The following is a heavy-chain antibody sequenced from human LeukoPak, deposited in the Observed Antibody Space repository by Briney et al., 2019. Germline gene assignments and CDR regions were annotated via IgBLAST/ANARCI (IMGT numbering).Heavy chain of an antibody. CDR1: GGSISSYY. D-gene: IGHD3-10*01. V-gene: IGHV4-59*08. CDR2: IYYSGST. J-gene: IGHJ5*02. Sequence: SETLSLTCTVSGGSISSYYWSWIRQPPGKGLEWIGYIYYSGSTNYNPSLKSRVTISVDTSKNQFSLKLSSVTAADTAVYYCARCMVREVTGFDPWGQGTLVTVSS. CDR3: ARCMVREVTGFDP.